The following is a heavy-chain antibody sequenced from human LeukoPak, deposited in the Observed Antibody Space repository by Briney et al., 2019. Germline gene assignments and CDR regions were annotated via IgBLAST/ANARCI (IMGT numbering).Heavy chain of an antibody. Sequence: ASVKVSCKASGYTFTSYSIRWVRQAPGQGLEWMGWISAYNGNTNYAQRLQGRVTMTTDTSTSTAYMELRSLRSDDTAVYYCARDLLTPSDFDYWGQGTLVTVSS. J-gene: IGHJ4*02. CDR2: ISAYNGNT. CDR1: GYTFTSYS. V-gene: IGHV1-18*01. CDR3: ARDLLTPSDFDY. D-gene: IGHD4-23*01.